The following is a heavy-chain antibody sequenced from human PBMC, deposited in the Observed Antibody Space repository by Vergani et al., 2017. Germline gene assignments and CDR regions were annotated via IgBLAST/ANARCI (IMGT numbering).Heavy chain of an antibody. CDR1: GFTLSGSA. D-gene: IGHD3-22*01. J-gene: IGHJ4*02. CDR3: TRQVVYDSSGYRDY. Sequence: EVQLVESGGGLVQPGGSLKLSCAASGFTLSGSAMHWVRQASGKGLVWVGRIRSKANSYATAYAASVKGRFTISRDDSKNTAYLQMNSLKTEDTAVYYCTRQVVYDSSGYRDYWGQGTLVTVSS. CDR2: IRSKANSYAT. V-gene: IGHV3-73*01.